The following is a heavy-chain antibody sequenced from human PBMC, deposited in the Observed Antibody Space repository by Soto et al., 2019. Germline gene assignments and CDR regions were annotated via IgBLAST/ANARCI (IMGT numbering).Heavy chain of an antibody. V-gene: IGHV4-31*03. CDR2: IYYSGST. Sequence: QVQLQESGPGLVKPSQTLSLTCTVSGGSISSGGYYWSWIRQHPGKGLEWIGYIYYSGSTYYNPSLKSRVTISVDTSKNQFALKLSSVTAADTAVYYCAREGGGDGVVSGYGRDVWGQGTTVTVSS. D-gene: IGHD3-3*01. J-gene: IGHJ6*02. CDR3: AREGGGDGVVSGYGRDV. CDR1: GGSISSGGYY.